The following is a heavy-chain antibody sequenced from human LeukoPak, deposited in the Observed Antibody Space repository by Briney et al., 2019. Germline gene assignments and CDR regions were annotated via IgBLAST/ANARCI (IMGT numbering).Heavy chain of an antibody. J-gene: IGHJ4*02. V-gene: IGHV3-48*03. CDR3: ARRFGY. CDR1: GFNFNNYE. Sequence: GGSLRLSCAASGFNFNNYEMNWVRQAPGKGLEWVSYISSGGSTIYYADSVKGRFTISRDNAKNSLYLQMNDLRAEDTAVYYCARRFGYWGQGSLVTVSS. CDR2: ISSGGSTI.